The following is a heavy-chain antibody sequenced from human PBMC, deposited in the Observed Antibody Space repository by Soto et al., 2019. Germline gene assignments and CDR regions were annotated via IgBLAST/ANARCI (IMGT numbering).Heavy chain of an antibody. J-gene: IGHJ4*02. CDR1: GGSISSYY. Sequence: SETLSLTCTVSGGSISSYYWSWIRQPPGKGLEWIGYIYYSGSTNYNPSLKNRVTISVDTSKNQFSLKLSSVTAADTAVFYCATLPPRIVVVVLPIPSWGQGTLVTVSS. CDR2: IYYSGST. CDR3: ATLPPRIVVVVLPIPS. V-gene: IGHV4-59*08. D-gene: IGHD2-15*01.